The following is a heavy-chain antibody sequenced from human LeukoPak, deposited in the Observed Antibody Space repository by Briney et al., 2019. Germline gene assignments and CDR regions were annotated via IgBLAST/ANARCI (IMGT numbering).Heavy chain of an antibody. CDR3: ARVWLQLPFDY. J-gene: IGHJ4*02. V-gene: IGHV3-7*01. Sequence: PGGSRRLSCAASGFTLSDYYMSWIRQAPGKGLEWVANIKQDGSEKYYVDSVKGRFTISRDNAKNSLYLQMNSLRAEDTAVYYCARVWLQLPFDYWGQGTLVTVSS. D-gene: IGHD5-24*01. CDR2: IKQDGSEK. CDR1: GFTLSDYY.